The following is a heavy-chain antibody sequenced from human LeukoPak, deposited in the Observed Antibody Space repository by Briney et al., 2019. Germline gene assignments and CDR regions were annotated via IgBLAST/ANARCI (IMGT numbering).Heavy chain of an antibody. Sequence: PSETLSLTCAVYGGSFSGYYWSWIRQPPGKGLEWIGEINHSGSTNYNPSLKSRVTISVDTSKNQFSLKLSSVTAADTAVYYCARGHYYDGSGFFGGWFDPWGQGTLVTVSS. CDR3: ARGHYYDGSGFFGGWFDP. D-gene: IGHD3-22*01. J-gene: IGHJ5*02. CDR1: GGSFSGYY. V-gene: IGHV4-34*01. CDR2: INHSGST.